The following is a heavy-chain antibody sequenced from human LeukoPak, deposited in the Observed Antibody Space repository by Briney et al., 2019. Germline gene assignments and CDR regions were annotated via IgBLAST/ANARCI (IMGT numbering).Heavy chain of an antibody. V-gene: IGHV4-30-4*08. D-gene: IGHD2-15*01. CDR3: ARAIYCSGGSCYLGKYYYYYMDV. CDR1: GGSFSGYY. J-gene: IGHJ6*03. Sequence: SETLSLTCAVYGGSFSGYYWSWIRQPPGKGLEWIGYIYYSGSTYYNPSLKSRVTISVDTSKNQFSLKLSSVTAADTAVYYCARAIYCSGGSCYLGKYYYYYMDVWGKGTTVTVSS. CDR2: IYYSGST.